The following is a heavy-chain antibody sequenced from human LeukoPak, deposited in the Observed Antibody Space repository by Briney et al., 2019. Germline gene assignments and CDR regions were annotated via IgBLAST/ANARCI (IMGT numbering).Heavy chain of an antibody. D-gene: IGHD3-3*01. CDR3: ARTGHFGYMDV. CDR1: GFTFSSYW. J-gene: IGHJ6*03. V-gene: IGHV3-74*01. Sequence: GGSLGLSCAASGFTFSSYWMHWVRQAPGKGLVWVSRINSDGTSTSYADSVKGRFTISRDNAKNTLYLQMNSLRAEDTAVYYCARTGHFGYMDVWGKGTTVTVSS. CDR2: INSDGTST.